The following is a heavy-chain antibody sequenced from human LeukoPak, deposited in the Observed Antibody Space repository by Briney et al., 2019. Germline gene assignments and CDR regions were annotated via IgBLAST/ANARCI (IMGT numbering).Heavy chain of an antibody. V-gene: IGHV3-23*01. CDR3: AKMRIGSSSWYGWYFQH. J-gene: IGHJ1*01. D-gene: IGHD6-13*01. Sequence: GGSLRLSCAASGFTFSSYNMNWVRQAPGKRLEWVSAISGSGGSTYYADSVKGRFTISRDNSKNTLYLQMNSLRAEDTAVYYCAKMRIGSSSWYGWYFQHWGQGTLVTVSS. CDR1: GFTFSSYN. CDR2: ISGSGGST.